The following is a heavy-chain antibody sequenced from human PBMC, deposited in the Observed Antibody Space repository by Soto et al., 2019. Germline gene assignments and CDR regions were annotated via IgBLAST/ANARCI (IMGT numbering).Heavy chain of an antibody. CDR1: GFTFSDHY. J-gene: IGHJ6*02. V-gene: IGHV3-72*01. CDR2: TRNKANSYTT. D-gene: IGHD4-17*01. CDR3: ARLTTVTPNAYYYGMDV. Sequence: GSLRLSCAASGFTFSDHYMDWVRQAPGKGLEWVGRTRNKANSYTTEYAASVEGRFTISRDDSKNSLYLQMNSLKTEDTAVYYCARLTTVTPNAYYYGMDVWGQGTTVTVSS.